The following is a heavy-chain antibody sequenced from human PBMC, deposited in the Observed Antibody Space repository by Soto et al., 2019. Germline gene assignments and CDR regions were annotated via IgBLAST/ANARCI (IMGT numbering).Heavy chain of an antibody. CDR3: ARVSGYCSGGSCPPYNYYYGMDV. J-gene: IGHJ6*02. V-gene: IGHV4-59*01. D-gene: IGHD2-15*01. CDR2: IYYSGST. CDR1: GGSISSYY. Sequence: SETLSLTCTVSGGSISSYYWSWIRQPPGKGLEWIGYIYYSGSTNYNPSLKSRVTISVDTSKNQFSLKLSSVTAADTAVYYCARVSGYCSGGSCPPYNYYYGMDVWGQGTTVTVSS.